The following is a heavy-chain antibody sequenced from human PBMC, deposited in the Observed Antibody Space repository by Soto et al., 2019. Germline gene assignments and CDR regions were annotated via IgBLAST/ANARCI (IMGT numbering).Heavy chain of an antibody. CDR2: IYYSGST. CDR1: CGSISSYY. J-gene: IGHJ6*03. D-gene: IGHD5-12*01. CDR3: ARARSSGYDSDYYYYYMDV. V-gene: IGHV4-59*01. Sequence: SETLSLTCTVSCGSISSYYWSWIRQPPGKGLEWIGYIYYSGSTNYNPSLKSRVTISVDTSKNQFSLKLSSVTAADTAVYYCARARSSGYDSDYYYYYMDVWGKGTTVTVSS.